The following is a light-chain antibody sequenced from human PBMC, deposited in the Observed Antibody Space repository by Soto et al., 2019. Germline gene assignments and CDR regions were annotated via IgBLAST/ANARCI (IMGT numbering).Light chain of an antibody. V-gene: IGKV1-8*01. CDR2: AAP. CDR3: QQYYSYPPT. Sequence: IRMTQSPSSFSASAGDRITISCRASQGISSYLAWYQQKPGKAPKLLIYAAPTLQSGVPSRFSGSGSGTEFNLTITCLQSEDFATYYCQQYYSYPPTFGQGTRLEIK. CDR1: QGISSY. J-gene: IGKJ5*01.